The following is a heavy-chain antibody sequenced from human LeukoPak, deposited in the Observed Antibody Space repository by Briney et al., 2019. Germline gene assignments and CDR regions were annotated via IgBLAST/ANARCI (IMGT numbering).Heavy chain of an antibody. V-gene: IGHV3-7*01. CDR3: AEAGSSNRID. CDR1: GFTFSSYW. D-gene: IGHD2-15*01. CDR2: IKQDGSEK. Sequence: GGSLRLSCAASGFTFSSYWMSWVRQAPGKGLQWVANIKQDGSEKYYVDSVKGRFTISRDNAKNSLYLLMNSLRAEDTAVYYCAEAGSSNRIDWGQGTLVTVSS. J-gene: IGHJ4*02.